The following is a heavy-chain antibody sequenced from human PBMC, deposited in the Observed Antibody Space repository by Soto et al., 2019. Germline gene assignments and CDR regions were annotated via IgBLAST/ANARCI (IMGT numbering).Heavy chain of an antibody. CDR1: GFTFSSYG. J-gene: IGHJ4*02. Sequence: GGSLRLSCAASGFTFSSYGMHWVRQAPGKGLEWVAVIWYDGSNKYYADSVKGRFTISRVNSKNTLYLQMNSLRAEDTAVYYCARGRGVTMVRGAVEFDCWGQGTLVTVSS. D-gene: IGHD3-10*01. CDR3: ARGRGVTMVRGAVEFDC. CDR2: IWYDGSNK. V-gene: IGHV3-33*01.